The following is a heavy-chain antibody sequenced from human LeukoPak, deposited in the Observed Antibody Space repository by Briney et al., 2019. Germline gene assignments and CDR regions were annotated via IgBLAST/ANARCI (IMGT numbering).Heavy chain of an antibody. J-gene: IGHJ4*02. V-gene: IGHV3-21*01. CDR3: ASLVDTAMVYAPGY. CDR2: ISSSGSYI. D-gene: IGHD5-18*01. Sequence: GGFLRLSCAASGFTFSSYSMNWVRQAPGKGLEWVSSISSSGSYIYYADSVKGRFTISRDNAKNSLYLQMNSLRAEDTAVYYCASLVDTAMVYAPGYWGQGTLVTVSS. CDR1: GFTFSSYS.